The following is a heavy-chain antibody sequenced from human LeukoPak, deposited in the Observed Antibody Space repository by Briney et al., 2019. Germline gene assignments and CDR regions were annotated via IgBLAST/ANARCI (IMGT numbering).Heavy chain of an antibody. Sequence: PSETLSLTCAVSGGSISSGGISWSWIRQPPGKDLEWSIYINHSRSTYYNPSLNSLGTTSVDRSKNQYFLTLSSVPAADSVVYYCARGGSGYHFDYWGQGTLVTVSS. CDR1: GGSISSGGIS. CDR3: ARGGSGYHFDY. J-gene: IGHJ4*02. CDR2: INHSRST. D-gene: IGHD3-22*01. V-gene: IGHV4-30-2*01.